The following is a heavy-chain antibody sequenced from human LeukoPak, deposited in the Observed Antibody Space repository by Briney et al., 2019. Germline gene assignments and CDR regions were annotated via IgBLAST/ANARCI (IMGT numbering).Heavy chain of an antibody. CDR3: ARQRNTVFDY. J-gene: IGHJ4*02. CDR1: GFTFSSYA. V-gene: IGHV3-30-3*01. D-gene: IGHD4-17*01. Sequence: GGSLRLSCAASGFTFSSYAMHWVRQAPDKGLEWVAVISYDGSNKYYADSVKGRFTISRDNSKNTLYLQMNSLRAEDTAVYYCARQRNTVFDYWGQGTLVTVSS. CDR2: ISYDGSNK.